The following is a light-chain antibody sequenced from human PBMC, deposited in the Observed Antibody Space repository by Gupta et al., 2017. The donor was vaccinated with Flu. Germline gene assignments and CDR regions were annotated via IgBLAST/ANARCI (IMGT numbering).Light chain of an antibody. CDR1: SSDVGGYNY. Sequence: QSALTQPASVSGSPGQSITISCTGTSSDVGGYNYVSWYQQHPGKAPKLMIYEVSKRPSGVSNRFSGSKSGNTASLTISGLQVEDEADYYCSSYTSRSYVFGTGTKVTVL. J-gene: IGLJ1*01. CDR3: SSYTSRSYV. V-gene: IGLV2-14*01. CDR2: EVS.